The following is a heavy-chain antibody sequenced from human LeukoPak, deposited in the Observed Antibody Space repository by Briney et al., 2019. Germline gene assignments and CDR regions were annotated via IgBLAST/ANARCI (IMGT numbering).Heavy chain of an antibody. Sequence: ASVKVSCKASGYTFTSYGISWVRQAPGQGLEWMGWISTYNGNTNYAQKLQGRVTMTTDTSTSTAYMELGSLRSEDTAVYYCARDAGHTSSWYQLDYWGQGTLVTVSS. CDR2: ISTYNGNT. CDR3: ARDAGHTSSWYQLDY. CDR1: GYTFTSYG. J-gene: IGHJ4*02. V-gene: IGHV1-18*01. D-gene: IGHD6-13*01.